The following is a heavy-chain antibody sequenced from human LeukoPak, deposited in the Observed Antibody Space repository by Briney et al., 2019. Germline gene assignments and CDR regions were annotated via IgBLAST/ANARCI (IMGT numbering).Heavy chain of an antibody. Sequence: SETLSLTCAVYGGSISIGGYSWSWIRQPPGKGLEWIGYISHSGSTYYNPSLKSRVNISVDRSKNQFSLKLTSVTAADTAIYYCARYSSTWPYWYFDLWGRGTLVTVSS. V-gene: IGHV4-30-2*01. CDR2: ISHSGST. CDR1: GGSISIGGYS. CDR3: ARYSSTWPYWYFDL. J-gene: IGHJ2*01. D-gene: IGHD6-13*01.